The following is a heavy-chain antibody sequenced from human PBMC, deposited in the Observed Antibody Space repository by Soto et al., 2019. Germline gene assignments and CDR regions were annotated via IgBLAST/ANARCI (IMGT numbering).Heavy chain of an antibody. CDR1: GFTFSRYS. D-gene: IGHD3-10*01. Sequence: EVQLVESGGGLVQPGGSLRLSCTASGFTFSRYSMQGVRQAPGKGLVWVSHINSDATSTTLADSVKGRFTISRDNAKNTLYRQMNILRVEDTAMYYCLRDNDGVDYWGRGTLVTVSS. J-gene: IGHJ4*02. CDR2: INSDATST. CDR3: LRDNDGVDY. V-gene: IGHV3-74*03.